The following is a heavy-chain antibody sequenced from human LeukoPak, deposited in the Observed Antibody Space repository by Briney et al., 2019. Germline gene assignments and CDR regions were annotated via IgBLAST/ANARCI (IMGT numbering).Heavy chain of an antibody. Sequence: GSVKVSCKASGYTFTDYYMNWVRQAPGQGLEWMGRINFNSGGTNYAQKFQGRVTMTRDTSISTAYMELSRLRSDDTAVYYCARLRRDTSDAFDMWGQGTMVTVSS. CDR1: GYTFTDYY. D-gene: IGHD5-18*01. V-gene: IGHV1-2*06. CDR2: INFNSGGT. J-gene: IGHJ3*02. CDR3: ARLRRDTSDAFDM.